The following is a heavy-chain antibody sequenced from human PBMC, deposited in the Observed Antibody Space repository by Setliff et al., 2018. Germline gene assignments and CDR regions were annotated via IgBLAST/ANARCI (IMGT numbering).Heavy chain of an antibody. J-gene: IGHJ4*02. V-gene: IGHV4-61*01. CDR2: IHYSGST. CDR1: GGPINSDRYY. D-gene: IGHD3-3*01. CDR3: ARGYYNFLSGYYTPYYFDY. Sequence: SETLSLTCTVSGGPINSDRYYWGWIRQPPGKGLEWIGFIHYSGSTNYNPSLKSRVTISLDTPKNQFSLRLSSVTAADTAVYYCARGYYNFLSGYYTPYYFDYWGQGTLVTVSS.